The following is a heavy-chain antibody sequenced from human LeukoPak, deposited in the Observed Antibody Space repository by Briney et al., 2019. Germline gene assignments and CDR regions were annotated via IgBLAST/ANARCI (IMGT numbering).Heavy chain of an antibody. CDR1: GGTFTSYA. J-gene: IGHJ3*02. CDR3: ASYGGHDSFDI. CDR2: MNPNSGNT. D-gene: IGHD4-17*01. Sequence: GSSVKVSCKASGGTFTSYAISWVRQAPGQGRERMGWMNPNSGNTGYAQKFQGRVTMTRNTSIRTAYMELSSLRSEDTAVYYCASYGGHDSFDIWGQGTLVTVSS. V-gene: IGHV1-8*02.